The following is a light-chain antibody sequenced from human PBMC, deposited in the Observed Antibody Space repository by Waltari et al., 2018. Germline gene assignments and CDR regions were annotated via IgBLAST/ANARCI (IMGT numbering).Light chain of an antibody. CDR3: QQYGSSILYT. CDR1: QRLSKNY. CDR2: GAS. J-gene: IGKJ2*01. V-gene: IGKV3-20*01. Sequence: VLTQSPGTLSSYSGERATLSCRASQRLSKNYLAWYQQKPGQAPRLLIYGASNRAAGIPDRFTGSGSGTDFTLTISRLEPEDFAVYYCQQYGSSILYTFGQGTKLELK.